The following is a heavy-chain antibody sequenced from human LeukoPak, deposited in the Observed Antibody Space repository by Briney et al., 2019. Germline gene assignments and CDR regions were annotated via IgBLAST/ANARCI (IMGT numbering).Heavy chain of an antibody. J-gene: IGHJ5*02. V-gene: IGHV1-2*02. CDR1: GYTFTGYY. D-gene: IGHD6-13*01. Sequence: ASVKVSCKASGYTFTGYYMHWVRQAPGQGLEWMGWINPNSGGTNYAQKFQGRVTMTRDTSISTAYMELSRLRSDDTAVYYCARDGIAAAGTRNWLDPWGQGTLVTVSS. CDR3: ARDGIAAAGTRNWLDP. CDR2: INPNSGGT.